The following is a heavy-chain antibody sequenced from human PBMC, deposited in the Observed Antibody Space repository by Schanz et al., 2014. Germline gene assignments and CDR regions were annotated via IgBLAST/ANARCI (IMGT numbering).Heavy chain of an antibody. CDR2: ISVYNHNK. J-gene: IGHJ4*02. Sequence: QIQLVQSGPEVKKPGATVKVSCKASGYIFINSGISWVRQAPGQGLEWMGWISVYNHNKEYDQKFQGRVAMTTDTSTSTVYMELRSLRSDDTAVYYCARSAGREFWSGYYTRFDYWGQGTLVTVSS. D-gene: IGHD3-3*01. V-gene: IGHV1-18*01. CDR1: GYIFINSG. CDR3: ARSAGREFWSGYYTRFDY.